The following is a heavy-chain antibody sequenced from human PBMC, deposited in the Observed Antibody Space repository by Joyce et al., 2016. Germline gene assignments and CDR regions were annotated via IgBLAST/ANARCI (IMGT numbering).Heavy chain of an antibody. Sequence: EVQLVQSGAEVKKPGESLKISCKGSGYNFTNYWIGWVRQLPGKGLEWMWIIYPGDSETRDSPSFQGQVTISADESTSTAYLQWSSLKSSDTAMYYCARGTLQRRFPWNFDYWGQGILVTVSS. V-gene: IGHV5-51*01. CDR2: IYPGDSET. CDR3: ARGTLQRRFPWNFDY. CDR1: GYNFTNYW. J-gene: IGHJ4*02. D-gene: IGHD4-11*01.